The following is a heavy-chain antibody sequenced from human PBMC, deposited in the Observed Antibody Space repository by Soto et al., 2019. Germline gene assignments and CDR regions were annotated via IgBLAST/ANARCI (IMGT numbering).Heavy chain of an antibody. CDR3: AKGSRRHYGMDV. CDR2: ISGSGGST. CDR1: GFTFSSYA. V-gene: IGHV3-23*01. J-gene: IGHJ6*02. Sequence: LRLSCAASGFTFSSYAMSWVRQAPGKGLEWVSAISGSGGSTYYADSVKGRFTISRDNSKNTLYLQMNSLRAEDTAVYYCAKGSRRHYGMDVWGQGTTVTVSS.